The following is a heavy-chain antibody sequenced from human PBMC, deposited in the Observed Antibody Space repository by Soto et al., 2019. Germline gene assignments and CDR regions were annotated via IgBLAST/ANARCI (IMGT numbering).Heavy chain of an antibody. CDR1: GYSFTSYW. CDR2: IYPGDSDT. J-gene: IGHJ4*02. CDR3: ASSREDILTGYYTDILDY. Sequence: PGESLKISCKGSGYSFTSYWIGWVRQMPGKGLEWMGIIYPGDSDTRYSPSFQGQVTISADKSISTAYLQWSSLKASDTAMYYCASSREDILTGYYTDILDYWGQGTLVTVSS. D-gene: IGHD3-9*01. V-gene: IGHV5-51*01.